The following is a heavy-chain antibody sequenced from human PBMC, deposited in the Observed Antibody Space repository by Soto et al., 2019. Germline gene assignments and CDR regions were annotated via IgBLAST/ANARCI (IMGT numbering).Heavy chain of an antibody. Sequence: SVKVSCKASGYTFTSYGISWVRQAPGQGLEWMGGIIPIFGTANYAQKFQGRVTITADESTSTAYMELSSLRSEDTAVYYCAREHRYSSSWLTGLIAYDAFDIWGQGTMVTVSS. CDR2: IIPIFGTA. V-gene: IGHV1-69*13. CDR3: AREHRYSSSWLTGLIAYDAFDI. D-gene: IGHD6-13*01. J-gene: IGHJ3*02. CDR1: GYTFTSYG.